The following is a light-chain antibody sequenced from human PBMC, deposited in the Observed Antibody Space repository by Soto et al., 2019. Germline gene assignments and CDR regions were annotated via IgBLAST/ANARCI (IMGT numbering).Light chain of an antibody. Sequence: DIQMTQSPSTLSASVGDRVTITCRASQSIGSWLAWYQQKPGKAPKLLIYKASSLESGVPSRFSGSGSGTEFTFTISSLQPNDFASYYCQQYDSYSPWTFGQGTKVEIK. CDR1: QSIGSW. J-gene: IGKJ1*01. V-gene: IGKV1-5*03. CDR3: QQYDSYSPWT. CDR2: KAS.